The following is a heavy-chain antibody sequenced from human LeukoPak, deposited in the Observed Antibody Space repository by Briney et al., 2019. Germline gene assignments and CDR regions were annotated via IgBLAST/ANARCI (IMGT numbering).Heavy chain of an antibody. CDR2: ISGSGGST. CDR1: GFTFSSYA. CDR3: AKSLHSNGYYFDY. D-gene: IGHD3-22*01. V-gene: IGHV3-23*01. J-gene: IGHJ4*02. Sequence: PGGSLRLSCAASGFTFSSYAMSWVRQAPGKGPEWVSAISGSGGSTYYADSVKGRFTISRDNSKNTLYLQMNSLRAEDTAVYYCAKSLHSNGYYFDYWGQGTLVTVSS.